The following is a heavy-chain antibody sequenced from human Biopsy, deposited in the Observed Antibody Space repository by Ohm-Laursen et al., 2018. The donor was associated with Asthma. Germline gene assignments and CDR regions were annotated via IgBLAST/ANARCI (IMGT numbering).Heavy chain of an antibody. J-gene: IGHJ4*01. CDR1: GVALSGYT. Sequence: ASVKVSCNASGVALSGYTFEWVRQARGLGLEWMGWIAFASGATNYAQNFQDRLTVTRDMSAGSVSMELRGLSSTDTAVYYCAAGRTSLQGESLIWGQGTLVSVSS. V-gene: IGHV1-58*01. CDR3: AAGRTSLQGESLI. D-gene: IGHD2/OR15-2a*01. CDR2: IAFASGAT.